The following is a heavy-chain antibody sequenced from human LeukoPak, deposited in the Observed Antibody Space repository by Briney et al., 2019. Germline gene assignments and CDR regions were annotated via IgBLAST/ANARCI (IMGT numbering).Heavy chain of an antibody. V-gene: IGHV4-59*08. Sequence: QSLICTFADRRRGGYEWRCMWSPSHKRLEWIGYIHYSGSTPYNPSLKSRVTISIDTSKNHFSLNLRSVTAADTAVYHCARLPGIAAVWGQGTLVIVSS. CDR2: IHYSGST. CDR1: DRRRGGYE. J-gene: IGHJ1*01. CDR3: ARLPGIAAV. D-gene: IGHD6-13*01.